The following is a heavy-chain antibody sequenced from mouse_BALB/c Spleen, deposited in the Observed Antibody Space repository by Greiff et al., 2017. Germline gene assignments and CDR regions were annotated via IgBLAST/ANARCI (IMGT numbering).Heavy chain of an antibody. CDR1: GFSLTSYG. V-gene: IGHV2-9*02. D-gene: IGHD1-1*01. CDR3: ARVYGSSWYFDV. J-gene: IGHJ1*01. Sequence: VKLMESGPGLVAPSQSLSITCTVSGFSLTSYGVHWVRQPPGKGLEWLGVIWAGGSTNYNSALMSRLSISKDNSKSQVFLKMNSLQTDDTAMYYCARVYGSSWYFDVWGAGTTVTVSS. CDR2: IWAGGST.